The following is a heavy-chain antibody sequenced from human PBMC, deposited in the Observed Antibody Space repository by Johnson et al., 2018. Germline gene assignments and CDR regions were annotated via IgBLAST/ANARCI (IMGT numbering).Heavy chain of an antibody. CDR2: IKQDGSEK. Sequence: EVQLVESGGGLVQPGGSLRLSCAASGFTFSSYWMSWVRQAPGKGLEWVATIKQDGSEKYYVDSVKGRFTISRDIAKNSLYLQMNSLRAEDTAGYYCARVKLWSSPRYMDVWGKGTTVTVSS. CDR3: ARVKLWSSPRYMDV. D-gene: IGHD5-18*01. V-gene: IGHV3-7*01. CDR1: GFTFSSYW. J-gene: IGHJ6*03.